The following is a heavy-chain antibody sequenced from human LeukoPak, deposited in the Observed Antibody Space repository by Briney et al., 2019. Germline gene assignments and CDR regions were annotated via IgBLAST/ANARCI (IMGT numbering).Heavy chain of an antibody. CDR3: AKDQMAGGDYFDY. D-gene: IGHD2-8*01. V-gene: IGHV3-23*01. J-gene: IGHJ4*02. CDR1: GFTFSSYA. CDR2: VSGNSGST. Sequence: GGSLRLSCAASGFTFSSYAMSWVRQAPGKGLEWVSAVSGNSGSTYYADSVKGRFTISRDNSKNTLYMQMHSLRAEDTALYYCAKDQMAGGDYFDYWGQGTLVTVSS.